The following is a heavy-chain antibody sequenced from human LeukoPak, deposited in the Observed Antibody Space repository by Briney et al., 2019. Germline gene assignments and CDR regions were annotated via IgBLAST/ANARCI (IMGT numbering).Heavy chain of an antibody. CDR2: IYYSGST. CDR1: GGSISSYH. CDR3: ARSRGYSYGYIGLYYFDY. V-gene: IGHV4-59*01. Sequence: PSETLSLTCTVSGGSISSYHWSWIRQPPGKGLEWIGYIYYSGSTNYNPSLKSRVTISVDTSKNQFSLKLSSVTAADTAVYYCARSRGYSYGYIGLYYFDYWGQGTLVTVSS. D-gene: IGHD5-18*01. J-gene: IGHJ4*02.